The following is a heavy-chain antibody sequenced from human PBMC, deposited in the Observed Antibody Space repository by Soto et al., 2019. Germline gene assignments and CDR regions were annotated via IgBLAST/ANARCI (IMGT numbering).Heavy chain of an antibody. D-gene: IGHD6-19*01. CDR3: ARDPPRIAVAGTTI. CDR2: IYYSGST. J-gene: IGHJ4*02. V-gene: IGHV4-31*03. Sequence: SETLSLTCTVSGGSISSGGYYWSWIRQHPGKGLEWIGYIYYSGSTYYNPSLKSRVTISVDMSKNQFSLKLSSVTAADTAVYYCARDPPRIAVAGTTIWGQGTLVTVSS. CDR1: GGSISSGGYY.